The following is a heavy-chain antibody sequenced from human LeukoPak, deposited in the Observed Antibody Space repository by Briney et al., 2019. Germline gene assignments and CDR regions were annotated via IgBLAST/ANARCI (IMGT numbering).Heavy chain of an antibody. D-gene: IGHD3-16*01. CDR1: GFTLSNYD. CDR2: IGTAGDT. Sequence: GGSLRLSCAASGFTLSNYDMHWVRQAPGKGLEWVSGIGTAGDTSYPGSVKGRFTISRENAKNSLYLQMSSLSAGDTALYYCARLRRGLGNAFDIWGQGTMVTVSS. V-gene: IGHV3-13*04. J-gene: IGHJ3*02. CDR3: ARLRRGLGNAFDI.